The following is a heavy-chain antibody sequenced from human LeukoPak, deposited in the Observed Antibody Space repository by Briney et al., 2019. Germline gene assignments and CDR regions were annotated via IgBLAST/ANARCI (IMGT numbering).Heavy chain of an antibody. V-gene: IGHV3-15*01. D-gene: IGHD3-10*01. CDR3: TLIQGWGSGSYYLDY. CDR1: GFSISNDW. CDR2: VKSRGAGETT. Sequence: GGSLRLSCAAPGFSISNDWMSWVRQAPGKGLEWVGRVKSRGAGETTDYAAPVKGRFTNSRDDSKNTLYLQMNSLKTEDTAVYYCTLIQGWGSGSYYLDYWGQGTLVTVSS. J-gene: IGHJ4*02.